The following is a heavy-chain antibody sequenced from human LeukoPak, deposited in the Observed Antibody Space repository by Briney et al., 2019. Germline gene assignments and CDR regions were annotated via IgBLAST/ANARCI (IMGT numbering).Heavy chain of an antibody. CDR2: ISGSGDTT. D-gene: IGHD6-19*01. V-gene: IGHV3-23*01. Sequence: GGSLRLSCEASGFTFSSYGMSWVRQAPGKGLEWVSRISGSGDTTYYADSVKGRFTIFRDNSKNTLYLHMKSLKADDTAVYYCATPAKSGAWYGPDYWGQGTLVTVSS. J-gene: IGHJ4*02. CDR1: GFTFSSYG. CDR3: ATPAKSGAWYGPDY.